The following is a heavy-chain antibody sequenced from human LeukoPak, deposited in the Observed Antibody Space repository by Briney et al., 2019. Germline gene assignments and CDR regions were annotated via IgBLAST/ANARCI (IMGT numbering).Heavy chain of an antibody. CDR1: GFSFSGHW. V-gene: IGHV3-74*01. CDR3: ARGRYYDSSGQFDY. Sequence: PGGSLRLSCTASGFSFSGHWMHWARQLPGKGLVWVSRISPTGSTTSYADSVKGRFTISRDNSKNTLYLQMNSLRAEDTAVYYCARGRYYDSSGQFDYWGQGTLVTVSS. J-gene: IGHJ4*02. D-gene: IGHD3-22*01. CDR2: ISPTGSTT.